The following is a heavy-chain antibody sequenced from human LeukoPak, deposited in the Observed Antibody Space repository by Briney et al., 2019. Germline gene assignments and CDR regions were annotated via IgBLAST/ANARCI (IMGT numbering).Heavy chain of an antibody. CDR3: AREPPYYYDSSGSEPSFDY. Sequence: TSETLSLTCTVSGGSISSYYWSWIRQPAGKGLEWIGRIYTSGSTNYNPSLKSRVTISVDKSKNQFSLKLSSVTAADTAVYYCAREPPYYYDSSGSEPSFDYWGQGTLVTVSS. CDR1: GGSISSYY. D-gene: IGHD3-22*01. J-gene: IGHJ4*02. V-gene: IGHV4-4*07. CDR2: IYTSGST.